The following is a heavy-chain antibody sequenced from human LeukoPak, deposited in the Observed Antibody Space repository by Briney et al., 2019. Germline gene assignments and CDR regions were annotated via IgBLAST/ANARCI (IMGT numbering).Heavy chain of an antibody. Sequence: KPSETLSLTCTVSGGSISSSSYYWGWIRQPPGKGLEWIGYIYYSGSTNYNPSLKSRVTISVDTSKNQFSLKLSSVTAADTAVYYCARFASPHGPNYSSGWYWFDPWGQGTLVTVSS. J-gene: IGHJ5*02. V-gene: IGHV4-61*05. D-gene: IGHD6-19*01. CDR2: IYYSGST. CDR3: ARFASPHGPNYSSGWYWFDP. CDR1: GGSISSSSYY.